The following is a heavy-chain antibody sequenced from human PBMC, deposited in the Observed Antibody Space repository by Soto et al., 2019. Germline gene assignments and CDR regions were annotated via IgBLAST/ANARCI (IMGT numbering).Heavy chain of an antibody. CDR1: GFTFSTFE. CDR3: ARDPGASWFDA. J-gene: IGHJ5*02. CDR2: ISGTGTNI. Sequence: PGGSLRLSCAASGFTFSTFEMNWVRQAPGKGLEWVSYISGTGTNIFYADSVKGRFTISRDNAKNSLYLQINSLRVEDTAVYFCARDPGASWFDAWGQGTLVTVSS. V-gene: IGHV3-48*03.